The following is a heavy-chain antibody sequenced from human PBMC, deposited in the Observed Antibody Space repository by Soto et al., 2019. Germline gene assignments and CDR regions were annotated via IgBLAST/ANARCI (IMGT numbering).Heavy chain of an antibody. CDR2: IWYDGSNK. Sequence: GGSLRLSCAASGFTFSSYGMHWVRQAPGKGLEWVAVIWYDGSNKYYADSVKGRFTISRDNSKNTLYLQMNSLRAEDTAVYYCARVGRYDFWSGYYTDYYYYYYGMDVWGQGTTVTVSS. CDR1: GFTFSSYG. D-gene: IGHD3-3*01. V-gene: IGHV3-33*01. CDR3: ARVGRYDFWSGYYTDYYYYYYGMDV. J-gene: IGHJ6*02.